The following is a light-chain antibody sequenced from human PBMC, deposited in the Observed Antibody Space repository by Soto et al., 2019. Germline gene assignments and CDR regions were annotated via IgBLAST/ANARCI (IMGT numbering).Light chain of an antibody. CDR1: SGHSSYA. CDR3: QTWGTGFQF. Sequence: QSVLTQSPSASASLGASVKLTCTLSSGHSSYAIAWHQKQPGKGPRYLMDLNNDGSHTKGDGIPDRFSGSSSGADRYLIIYSLQSEDEADYYCQTWGTGFQFFGGGTQVTVL. V-gene: IGLV4-69*01. J-gene: IGLJ2*01. CDR2: LNNDGSH.